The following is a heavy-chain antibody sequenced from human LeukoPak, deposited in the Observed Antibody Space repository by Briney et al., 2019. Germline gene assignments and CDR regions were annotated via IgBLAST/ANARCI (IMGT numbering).Heavy chain of an antibody. V-gene: IGHV3-30*02. D-gene: IGHD6-19*01. CDR3: AKDTGWYGGLDY. CDR1: GFTFSSYG. J-gene: IGHJ4*02. CDR2: IRYDGSNK. Sequence: GGSLRLSCAASGFTFSSYGMHWVRQAPGKGLEWVAFIRYDGSNKYYADSVKGRFTISRDNSKNTLCLQMNSLRAEDTAVYYCAKDTGWYGGLDYWGQGTLVTVSS.